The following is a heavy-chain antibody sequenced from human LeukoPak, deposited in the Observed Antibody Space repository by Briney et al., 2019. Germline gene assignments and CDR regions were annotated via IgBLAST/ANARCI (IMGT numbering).Heavy chain of an antibody. J-gene: IGHJ4*02. CDR1: GGSISSSNW. D-gene: IGHD3-3*01. CDR2: IYHSGST. Sequence: SGTLSLTCAVSGGSISSSNWWSWVRQPPGKGLEWIGEIYHSGSTNYDPSLKSRVTISVDKSKNQFSLKLSSVTAADTAVYYCAREAITIFGVVTYYWGQGTLVTVSS. CDR3: AREAITIFGVVTYY. V-gene: IGHV4-4*02.